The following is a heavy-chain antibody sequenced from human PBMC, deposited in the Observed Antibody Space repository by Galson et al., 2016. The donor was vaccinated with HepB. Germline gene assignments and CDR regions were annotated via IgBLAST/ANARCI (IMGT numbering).Heavy chain of an antibody. CDR1: FGSIYTYY. CDR3: ARHVGGTGGRFDP. CDR2: LYYSGST. D-gene: IGHD7-27*01. V-gene: IGHV4-59*08. J-gene: IGHJ5*02. Sequence: SETLSLTCTVSFGSIYTYYWSWIRQPPRKGLEWIGYLYYSGSTNYNPSLKSRVTISVDMSKNQFSLRLTSVTAADTAVYYCARHVGGTGGRFDPWGPGMLVTVSS.